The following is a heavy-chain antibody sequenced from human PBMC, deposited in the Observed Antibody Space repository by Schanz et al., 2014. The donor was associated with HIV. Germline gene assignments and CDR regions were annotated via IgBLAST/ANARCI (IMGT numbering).Heavy chain of an antibody. Sequence: QVQLVESGGGVVQPGRSLRLSCAASGFTYRNYGMHWVRQAPGKGLEWVAVISYDGTKKHYADSVKGRFTISRDNSKNSLSLLIKSLRAEDAAVYYCAKDRNYYESKYRGKGNYYYYYGMDVWGQGTTVSVSS. CDR2: ISYDGTKK. CDR1: GFTYRNYG. CDR3: AKDRNYYESKYRGKGNYYYYYGMDV. J-gene: IGHJ6*02. V-gene: IGHV3-30*18. D-gene: IGHD3-22*01.